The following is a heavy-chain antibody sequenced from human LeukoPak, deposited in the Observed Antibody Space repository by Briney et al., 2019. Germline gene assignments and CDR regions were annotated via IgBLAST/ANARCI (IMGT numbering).Heavy chain of an antibody. D-gene: IGHD1-26*01. V-gene: IGHV1-18*01. CDR3: ATSIVGAMRGHDY. CDR2: ISAYNGNT. CDR1: GYTFTSYG. J-gene: IGHJ4*02. Sequence: WASVKVSCKASGYTFTSYGISWVRQAPGQGLEWMGWISAYNGNTNYAQKLQGRVTMTEDTSTDTAYMELSSLRSEDTAVYYCATSIVGAMRGHDYWGQGTLVTVSS.